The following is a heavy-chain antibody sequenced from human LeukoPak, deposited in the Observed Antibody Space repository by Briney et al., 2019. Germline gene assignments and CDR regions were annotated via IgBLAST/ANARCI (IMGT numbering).Heavy chain of an antibody. Sequence: GASVKVSCKASGYTFTSYGISWVRQAPGQGLEWMGWISAYNGNTNYAQKLQGRVTMTTDTSTSTAYMELRSLRSDDTAVYYCARGYYYDSSGSISPDYWGQGSLVTVSS. J-gene: IGHJ4*02. D-gene: IGHD3-22*01. CDR1: GYTFTSYG. V-gene: IGHV1-18*01. CDR3: ARGYYYDSSGSISPDY. CDR2: ISAYNGNT.